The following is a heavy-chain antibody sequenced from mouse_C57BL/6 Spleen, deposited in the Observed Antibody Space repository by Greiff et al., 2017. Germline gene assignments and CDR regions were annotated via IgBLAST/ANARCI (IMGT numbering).Heavy chain of an antibody. CDR1: GYTFTSYW. CDR2: IHPNSGST. V-gene: IGHV1-64*01. Sequence: QVQLQQPGAELVKPGASVKLSCKASGYTFTSYWMHWVKQRPGQGLEWIGMIHPNSGSTNYNEKFKSKATLTVDKSSSTAYMQLSSLTSEDSAVYYCARCRGSSPYWYFDVWGTGTTVTVSS. J-gene: IGHJ1*03. CDR3: ARCRGSSPYWYFDV. D-gene: IGHD1-1*01.